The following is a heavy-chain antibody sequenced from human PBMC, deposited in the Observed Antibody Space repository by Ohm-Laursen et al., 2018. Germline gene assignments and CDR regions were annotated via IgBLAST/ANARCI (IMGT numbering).Heavy chain of an antibody. J-gene: IGHJ4*02. CDR1: GFTFSNYA. V-gene: IGHV3-23*01. CDR3: AKDFDSGYYYFDY. CDR2: ISESGDKK. D-gene: IGHD5-18*01. Sequence: SLRLSCTASGFTFSNYAMGWVRQAPGKGLEWVSVISESGDKKYYADSVKGRFTISRDNSKNTVYLQMNSLRAEDTAVYHCAKDFDSGYYYFDYWGQGTLVTVSS.